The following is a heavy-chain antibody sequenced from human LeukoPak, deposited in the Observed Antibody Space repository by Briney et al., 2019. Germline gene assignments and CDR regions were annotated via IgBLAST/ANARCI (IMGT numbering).Heavy chain of an antibody. CDR1: GYTFSDFY. D-gene: IGHD1-1*01. Sequence: ASVKVSCKASGYTFSDFYIHWVRQAPGQGLEYVGWITPKSGDTYSPQRFQGRVTMTRDASISTAYMELSSLRSDDTAVYFCARVRSAEERAWAYWGQGTLVTVPS. CDR2: ITPKSGDT. J-gene: IGHJ4*02. V-gene: IGHV1-2*02. CDR3: ARVRSAEERAWAY.